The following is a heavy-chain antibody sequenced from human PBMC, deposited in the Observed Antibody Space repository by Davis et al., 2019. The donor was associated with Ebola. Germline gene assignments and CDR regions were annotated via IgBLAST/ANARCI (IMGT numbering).Heavy chain of an antibody. CDR2: IYYTGGT. Sequence: MPSETLSLTCSISGGSISNYYWTWIRQPPGKGLEWIGNIYYTGGTHSSPSLKSRVTFFIDTSKDEFSLKLTSVTAADTAVYYCARDHGGGRMDVWDQGTTVTVSS. V-gene: IGHV4-59*01. J-gene: IGHJ6*02. CDR3: ARDHGGGRMDV. D-gene: IGHD3-16*01. CDR1: GGSISNYY.